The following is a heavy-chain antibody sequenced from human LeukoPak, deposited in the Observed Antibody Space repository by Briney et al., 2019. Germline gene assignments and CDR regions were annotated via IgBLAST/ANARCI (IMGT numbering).Heavy chain of an antibody. CDR2: INHSGST. Sequence: SETLSLTCAVYGGSFSGYYWSWIRQPPGKGLEWIGEINHSGSTNYNPSLKSRVTISVDTSMNQFSLKLSSVTAADTAVYYCARGLQPTNIVVVPAAYYFDYWGQGTLVTVSS. D-gene: IGHD2-2*01. V-gene: IGHV4-34*01. CDR1: GGSFSGYY. CDR3: ARGLQPTNIVVVPAAYYFDY. J-gene: IGHJ4*02.